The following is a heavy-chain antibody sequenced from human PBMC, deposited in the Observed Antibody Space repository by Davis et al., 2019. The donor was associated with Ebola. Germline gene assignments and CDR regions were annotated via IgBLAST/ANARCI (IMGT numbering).Heavy chain of an antibody. V-gene: IGHV3-23*01. D-gene: IGHD4-23*01. CDR2: ISGSGGST. J-gene: IGHJ4*02. Sequence: GESLKISCAASGFTFSSYAMSWVRQAPGKGLEWVSAISGSGGSTYYADSVKGRFTISRDNSKNSLYLQMNSLRAEDTAVYYCARVDYGGIDYWGQGTLVTVSS. CDR3: ARVDYGGIDY. CDR1: GFTFSSYA.